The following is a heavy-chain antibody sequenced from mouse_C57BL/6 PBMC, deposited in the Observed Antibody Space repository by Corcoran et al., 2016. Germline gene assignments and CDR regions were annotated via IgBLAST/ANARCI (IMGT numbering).Heavy chain of an antibody. D-gene: IGHD2-4*01. CDR3: AREGDYDYGFDY. V-gene: IGHV1-76*01. CDR1: GYTFTDYY. Sequence: QVQLKQSGAELVRPGASVKLSCKASGYTFTDYYINWVKQRPGQGLEWIARIYPGSGNTYYNEKFKGKATLTAEKSSSTAYMQLSSLTSEDSAVYFCAREGDYDYGFDYWGQGTTLTVSS. J-gene: IGHJ2*01. CDR2: IYPGSGNT.